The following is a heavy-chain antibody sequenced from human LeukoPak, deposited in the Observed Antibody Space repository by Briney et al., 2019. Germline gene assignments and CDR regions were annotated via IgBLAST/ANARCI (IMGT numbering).Heavy chain of an antibody. Sequence: GGSLRLSCAASGFTFSSYAMSWVRQAPGKGLEWVSSISSGSNNADSVRGRFTISRDNAKNSLYLLMNSLRAEDTAVYYCARTARDIGKHAFDIWGHGTMVTVSS. V-gene: IGHV3-21*01. CDR3: ARTARDIGKHAFDI. CDR2: ISSGS. CDR1: GFTFSSYA. J-gene: IGHJ3*02. D-gene: IGHD2-15*01.